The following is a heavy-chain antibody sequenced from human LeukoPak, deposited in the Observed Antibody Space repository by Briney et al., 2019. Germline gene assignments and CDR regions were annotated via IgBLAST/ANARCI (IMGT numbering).Heavy chain of an antibody. J-gene: IGHJ3*02. CDR1: GYTFTGYY. V-gene: IGHV1-2*02. D-gene: IGHD6-25*01. Sequence: ASVKVSCKASGYTFTGYYMHWVRQAPGQGLEWMGWINPNSGGTNYAQKFQGRDTMTRDTSISTAYMELSRLRSDDTAVYYCARASGSVSDAFDIWGQGTMVTVSS. CDR2: INPNSGGT. CDR3: ARASGSVSDAFDI.